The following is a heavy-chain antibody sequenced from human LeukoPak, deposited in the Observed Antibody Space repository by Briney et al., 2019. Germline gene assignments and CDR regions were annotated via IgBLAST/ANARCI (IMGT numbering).Heavy chain of an antibody. CDR2: IYYSGST. V-gene: IGHV4-39*07. D-gene: IGHD6-13*01. J-gene: IGHJ6*03. CDR3: ARGVAAAGPGDYYYYYMDV. Sequence: SETLSLTCTVSGGSISSSSYYWGWIRQPPGKGLEWIGSIYYSGSTYYNPSLKSRVTISVDTSKNQFSLKLSSVTAADTAVYYCARGVAAAGPGDYYYYYMDVWGKGTTVTVSS. CDR1: GGSISSSSYY.